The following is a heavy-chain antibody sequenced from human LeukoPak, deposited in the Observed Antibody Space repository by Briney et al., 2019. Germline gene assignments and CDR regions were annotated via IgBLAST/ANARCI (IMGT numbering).Heavy chain of an antibody. Sequence: ASVKVSCKASGYTFTGYYMHWVRQAPGQGLEWMGWVNPNSGGTNYAQKFQGRVTMTRDTSISTAYMELSRLTSDDTAVYYCARGELVGLGATSAGWFDPWGQGTLVTVSS. CDR2: VNPNSGGT. V-gene: IGHV1-2*02. CDR3: ARGELVGLGATSAGWFDP. D-gene: IGHD1-26*01. CDR1: GYTFTGYY. J-gene: IGHJ5*02.